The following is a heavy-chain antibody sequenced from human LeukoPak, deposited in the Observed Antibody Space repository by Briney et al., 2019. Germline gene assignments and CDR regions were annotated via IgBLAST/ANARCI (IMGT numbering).Heavy chain of an antibody. CDR3: ARDLSGYNFFPDY. V-gene: IGHV3-48*01. CDR2: ISRSDNTI. D-gene: IGHD5-24*01. J-gene: IGHJ4*02. CDR1: GFTFRSYS. Sequence: PGGSLSLSCAASGFTFRSYSMNWLRQAPGEGLECVSYISRSDNTIYYADSVKGRFTISRDNAKNSLYLQMNSLRAEDTAVYYCARDLSGYNFFPDYWGQGTLVTVSS.